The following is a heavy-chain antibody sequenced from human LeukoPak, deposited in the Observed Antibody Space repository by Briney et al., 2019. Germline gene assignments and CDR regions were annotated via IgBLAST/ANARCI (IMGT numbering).Heavy chain of an antibody. D-gene: IGHD6-19*01. V-gene: IGHV4-59*08. J-gene: IGHJ4*02. CDR2: IYYSGST. CDR1: GGSISSYY. Sequence: TSETLSLTCTVSGGSISSYYWSWIRQPPGKGLEWIGCIYYSGSTNFSPSLKSRVTISVDTSKNHFSLKLTSVTAADTAVYYCAGNSGWYGNFDYWGQGTLVTVSS. CDR3: AGNSGWYGNFDY.